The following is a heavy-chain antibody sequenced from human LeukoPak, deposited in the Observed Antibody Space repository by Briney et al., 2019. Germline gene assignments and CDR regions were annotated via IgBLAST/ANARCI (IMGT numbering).Heavy chain of an antibody. Sequence: SETLSVTCMLSGGSLSSYYWCWIRQPPGTGLEWIGYIYYSGSTKYNPSLQRRVTISVATSKNPFSLKLSSVTAADTAVYYCARETYCSGGSCYSGWFDPWGQGTLVTVSS. J-gene: IGHJ5*02. V-gene: IGHV4-59*01. CDR1: GGSLSSYY. CDR3: ARETYCSGGSCYSGWFDP. D-gene: IGHD2-15*01. CDR2: IYYSGST.